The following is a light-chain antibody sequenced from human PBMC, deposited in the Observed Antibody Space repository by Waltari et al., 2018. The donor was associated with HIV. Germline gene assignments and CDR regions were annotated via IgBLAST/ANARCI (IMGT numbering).Light chain of an antibody. V-gene: IGKV1-16*02. CDR2: PAS. CDR1: QGIGES. CDR3: LQYKTYPFT. J-gene: IGKJ4*01. Sequence: DVQMTQSPSSLSASVGDRVTLTCRASQGIGESLTWFQQKPGKAPKPLIDPASTLQSGVPSKFTGSASGTDFTLTISSLQPEDFATYYCLQYKTYPFTFGGGTKVE.